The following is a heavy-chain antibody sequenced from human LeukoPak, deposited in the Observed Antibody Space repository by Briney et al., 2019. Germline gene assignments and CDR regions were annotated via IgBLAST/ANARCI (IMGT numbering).Heavy chain of an antibody. CDR2: ISAYSGNT. CDR3: ARDRGGYYDSSGYANFDY. D-gene: IGHD3-22*01. CDR1: GYTFTSYG. J-gene: IGHJ4*02. Sequence: ASVKVSCKASGYTFTSYGISWVRQAPGQGLEWMGWISAYSGNTNYAQKLQGRVTMTTDTSTSTAYMELRSLRSDDTAVYYCARDRGGYYDSSGYANFDYWGQGTLVTVSS. V-gene: IGHV1-18*01.